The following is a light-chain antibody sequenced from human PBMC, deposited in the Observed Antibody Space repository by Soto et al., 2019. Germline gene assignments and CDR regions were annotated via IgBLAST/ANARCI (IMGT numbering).Light chain of an antibody. CDR2: DDR. CDR1: DIGSKS. Sequence: SYELTQPPSVSVAPGQTAMITCGGNDIGSKSVHWYQQRPGQAPVLVVYDDRDRPSGIPERFSGSIDISSNSASLTISGLKTEDEADYYCQSHDTKTPVVFGGGTKVTVL. V-gene: IGLV3-21*02. J-gene: IGLJ2*01. CDR3: QSHDTKTPVV.